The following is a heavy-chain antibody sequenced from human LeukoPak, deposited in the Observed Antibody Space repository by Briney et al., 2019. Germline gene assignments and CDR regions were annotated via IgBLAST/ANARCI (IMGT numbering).Heavy chain of an antibody. Sequence: SETLSLTCTVSGDSIRTYYWSWIRQPPGKGLEWIGYISYSGSTNYNPSLKSRVSMSVDTSKNQFSLKLSSVTAADTAVYYCARGQGRFDYDTSGYYITDLGLWGQGTLVTVSS. CDR2: ISYSGST. D-gene: IGHD3-22*01. CDR3: ARGQGRFDYDTSGYYITDLGL. CDR1: GDSIRTYY. V-gene: IGHV4-59*01. J-gene: IGHJ4*02.